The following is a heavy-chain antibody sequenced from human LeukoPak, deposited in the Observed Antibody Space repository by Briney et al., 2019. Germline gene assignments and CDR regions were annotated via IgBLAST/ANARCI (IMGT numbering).Heavy chain of an antibody. V-gene: IGHV3-66*01. J-gene: IGHJ3*02. Sequence: GGSLRLSCAASGFTVGSNYMSWVRQAPGKGLEWVSIIYSSRGTNYADSVKGRFTISRDNSKNTLYLQMNSLRAEDTAMYYCATQWDGGAGAFDTWGQGTMVTVSS. CDR2: IYSSRGT. CDR1: GFTVGSNY. CDR3: ATQWDGGAGAFDT. D-gene: IGHD1-26*01.